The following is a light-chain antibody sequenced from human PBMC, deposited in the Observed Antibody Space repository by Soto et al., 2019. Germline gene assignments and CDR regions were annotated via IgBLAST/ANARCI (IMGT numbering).Light chain of an antibody. CDR2: GAS. Sequence: EIVMTQSPATLSVSPGERATLSCRASQSVSSNLDWYQQKPGQAPRLLIYGASTRATGIPARFRGSGSGTEFTLSLSSLQSEDFAVYFCQQYNNWPPFGQGTKVEI. CDR1: QSVSSN. V-gene: IGKV3-15*01. CDR3: QQYNNWPP. J-gene: IGKJ1*01.